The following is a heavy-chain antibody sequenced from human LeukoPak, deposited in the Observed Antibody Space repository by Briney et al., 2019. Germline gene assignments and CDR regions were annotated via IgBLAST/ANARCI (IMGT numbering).Heavy chain of an antibody. V-gene: IGHV4-59*01. Sequence: SETLSLTCTVSGGSISSYYWSWIRQPPGKGLEWIGYIYYSGSTNYNPSLKSRVTISVDTSKNQFSLKLSSVTAADTAVYYCARDRTPYCSGGSCVWHWGQGTLVTVSS. CDR1: GGSISSYY. CDR3: ARDRTPYCSGGSCVWH. CDR2: IYYSGST. D-gene: IGHD2-15*01. J-gene: IGHJ1*01.